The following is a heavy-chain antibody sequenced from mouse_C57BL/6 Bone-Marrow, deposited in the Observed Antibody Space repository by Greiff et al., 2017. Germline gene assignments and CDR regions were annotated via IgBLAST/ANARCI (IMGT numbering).Heavy chain of an antibody. Sequence: QVHVKQSGAELARPGASVKMSCKASGYTFTSYTMHWVKQRPGQGLEWIGYINPSSGYTKYNQKFKDKATLTADKSSSTAYMQLSSLTSEDSAVYYCARYYGSSLYYFDYWGQGTTLTVSS. CDR2: INPSSGYT. J-gene: IGHJ2*01. V-gene: IGHV1-4*01. CDR1: GYTFTSYT. D-gene: IGHD1-1*01. CDR3: ARYYGSSLYYFDY.